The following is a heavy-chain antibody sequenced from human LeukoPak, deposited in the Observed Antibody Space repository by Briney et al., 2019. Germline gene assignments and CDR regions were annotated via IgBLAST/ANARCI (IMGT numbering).Heavy chain of an antibody. CDR2: IYHSGST. J-gene: IGHJ5*02. D-gene: IGHD4-17*01. CDR1: GGSISSGGYS. Sequence: SETLSLTCAVSGGSISSGGYSWGWIRQPPGKGLEWIGYIYHSGSTYYNPSLKSRVTISVDRSKNQFSLKLSSVTAADTAVYYCARGPLHYGDPNWFDPWGQGTLVTVSS. CDR3: ARGPLHYGDPNWFDP. V-gene: IGHV4-30-2*01.